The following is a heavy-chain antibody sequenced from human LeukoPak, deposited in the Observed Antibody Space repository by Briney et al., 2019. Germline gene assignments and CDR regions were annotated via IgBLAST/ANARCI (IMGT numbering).Heavy chain of an antibody. CDR1: GYTFTSYY. V-gene: IGHV1-46*01. J-gene: IGHJ4*02. CDR2: INPSGGST. CDR3: ARGAAIAMVRGVMDDFDY. Sequence: ASVKVSCKASGYTFTSYYMHWVRQAPGQGLEWVGIINPSGGSTSYAQKFQGRVTMTRDMSTSTVYMELSSLRSEDTAVYYCARGAAIAMVRGVMDDFDYWGQGTLVTVSS. D-gene: IGHD3-10*01.